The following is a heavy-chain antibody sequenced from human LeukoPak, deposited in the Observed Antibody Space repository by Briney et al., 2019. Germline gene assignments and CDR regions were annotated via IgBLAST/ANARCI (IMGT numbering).Heavy chain of an antibody. CDR1: GGSISSGGYS. Sequence: SQTLSLTCAVSGGSISSGGYSWSWIRQPPGKGLEWIGYIYYSGSTNYNPSLKSRVTISVDTSKNQFSLKLSSVTAADTAVYYCARENDYVWGSYRYRRSYRWFDPWGQGTLVTVSS. D-gene: IGHD3-16*02. V-gene: IGHV4-61*08. J-gene: IGHJ5*02. CDR3: ARENDYVWGSYRYRRSYRWFDP. CDR2: IYYSGST.